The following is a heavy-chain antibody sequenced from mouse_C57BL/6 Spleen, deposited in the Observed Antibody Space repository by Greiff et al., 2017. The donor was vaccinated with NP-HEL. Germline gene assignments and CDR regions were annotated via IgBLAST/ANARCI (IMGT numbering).Heavy chain of an antibody. D-gene: IGHD1-1*01. CDR2: ISNGGGST. CDR3: ARPYYGSSYGWFAY. J-gene: IGHJ3*01. V-gene: IGHV5-12*01. CDR1: GFTFSDYY. Sequence: EVKLVESGGGLVQPGGSLKLSCAASGFTFSDYYMYWVRQTPEKRLEWDAYISNGGGSTYYPDTVKGRFTISRDNAKNTLYLQMSRLKSEDTAMYYCARPYYGSSYGWFAYWGQGTLVTVSA.